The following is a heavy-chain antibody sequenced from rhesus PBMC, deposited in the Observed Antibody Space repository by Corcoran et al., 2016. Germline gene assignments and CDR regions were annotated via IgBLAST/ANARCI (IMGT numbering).Heavy chain of an antibody. CDR3: ARDPSWGYFDY. J-gene: IGHJ4*01. CDR2: IYSNSEST. V-gene: IGHV4S12*01. D-gene: IGHD3-34*01. Sequence: QVQLQESGPGLVKPSETPSLTCAVSGGSISSSNWLSWIRQHPGKGLEWVGGIYSNSESTNYNPSLKSRVTISKDTSKNQFSLKLSSVTAADTAVYYCARDPSWGYFDYWGQGVLVTVSS. CDR1: GGSISSSNWL.